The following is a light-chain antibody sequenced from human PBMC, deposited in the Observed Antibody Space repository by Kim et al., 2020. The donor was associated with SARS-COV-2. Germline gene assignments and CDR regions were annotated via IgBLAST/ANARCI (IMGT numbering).Light chain of an antibody. Sequence: QSVLTQPPSVSGAPGQRVTISCTGTSSNIGTGYDVSWYQQYPGAAPKLLIDDDTTRRSGVPDRFSASKSGTSASLSITGLQAEDEAVYYCQSYDSGLSGWVFGGGTQLTVL. V-gene: IGLV1-40*01. CDR2: DDT. CDR3: QSYDSGLSGWV. CDR1: SSNIGTGYD. J-gene: IGLJ3*02.